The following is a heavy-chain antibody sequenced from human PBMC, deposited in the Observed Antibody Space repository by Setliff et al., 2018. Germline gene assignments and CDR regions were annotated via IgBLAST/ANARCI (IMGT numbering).Heavy chain of an antibody. D-gene: IGHD2-15*01. CDR2: ISGSGSSS. J-gene: IGHJ4*02. CDR3: AKDNGKGHLYLLEGYFDY. Sequence: GSLRLSCAASGFTFSNYGMIWVRQAPGKGLEWISHISGSGSSSSYADSVKGRFTISRDNARNTLYLQMNSLRAEDTAVYYCAKDNGKGHLYLLEGYFDYWGQGALVTVSS. V-gene: IGHV3-48*01. CDR1: GFTFSNYG.